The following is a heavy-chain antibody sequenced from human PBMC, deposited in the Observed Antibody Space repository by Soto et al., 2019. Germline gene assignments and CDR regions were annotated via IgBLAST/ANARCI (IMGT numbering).Heavy chain of an antibody. CDR3: ARGRCPYDSSGYYYGGIWFDP. CDR1: GGTFSSYA. CDR2: IIPIFGTA. Sequence: ASVKVSCKASGGTFSSYAISWVRQAPGQGLEWMGGIIPIFGTANYAQKFQGRVTITADESTSTAYMELSSLRSEDTAVYYCARGRCPYDSSGYYYGGIWFDPWGQGTLVTVSS. J-gene: IGHJ5*02. D-gene: IGHD3-22*01. V-gene: IGHV1-69*13.